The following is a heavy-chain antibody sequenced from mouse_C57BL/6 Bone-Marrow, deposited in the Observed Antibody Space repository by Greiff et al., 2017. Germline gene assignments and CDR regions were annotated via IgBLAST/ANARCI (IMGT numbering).Heavy chain of an antibody. V-gene: IGHV1-76*01. CDR1: GYTFTDYY. CDR2: IYPGSGNP. CDR3: ASGGSSRYWYFDV. J-gene: IGHJ1*03. D-gene: IGHD1-1*01. Sequence: VQLVESGAELVRPGASVKLSCKASGYTFTDYYINWVKPRPGQGLEWIARIYPGSGNPYYNEKFKGKATLTAEKSSSPAYLQLSSLTSEDSAVYFGASGGSSRYWYFDVWGTGTTVTVSS.